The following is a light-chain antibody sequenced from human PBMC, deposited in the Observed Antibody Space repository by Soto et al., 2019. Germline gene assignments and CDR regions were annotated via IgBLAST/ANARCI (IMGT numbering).Light chain of an antibody. Sequence: EIVLTQSPATLSVSPGDRATLSCRASESVSSNVAWYQQKPGQTPRLLIYGASTRATGVPPRFSGSGSGTDFTLTISSLEPEDFAFYYCQQRSNWPPTLGQGTKVDIK. V-gene: IGKV3-11*01. CDR2: GAS. J-gene: IGKJ1*01. CDR1: ESVSSN. CDR3: QQRSNWPPT.